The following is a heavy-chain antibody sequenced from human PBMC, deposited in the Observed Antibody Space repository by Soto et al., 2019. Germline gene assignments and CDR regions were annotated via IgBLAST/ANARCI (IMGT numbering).Heavy chain of an antibody. V-gene: IGHV4-39*01. Sequence: PSETLSLTCTVSGGSISSSSYYWGWIRQPPGKGLEWIGSIYYSGSTYYNPSPKSRVTISVDTSKNQFSLKLSSVTAADTAVYYCARHRDDSSGYPAEYFQHWGQGTLVTVSS. CDR2: IYYSGST. CDR3: ARHRDDSSGYPAEYFQH. J-gene: IGHJ1*01. D-gene: IGHD3-22*01. CDR1: GGSISSSSYY.